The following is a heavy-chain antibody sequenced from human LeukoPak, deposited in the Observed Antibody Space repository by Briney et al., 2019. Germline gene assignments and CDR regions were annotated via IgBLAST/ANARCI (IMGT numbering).Heavy chain of an antibody. V-gene: IGHV3-30*02. CDR2: IRYDGSNK. Sequence: GGSPRLSCAASGFTFSSYGMHWVRQAPGKGLEWVAFIRYDGSNKYYADSVKGRFTISRDNSKNTLYLQMNSLRAEDTAVYYCAKDYGWFGELYWGYFDYWGQGTLVTVSS. J-gene: IGHJ4*02. D-gene: IGHD3-10*01. CDR1: GFTFSSYG. CDR3: AKDYGWFGELYWGYFDY.